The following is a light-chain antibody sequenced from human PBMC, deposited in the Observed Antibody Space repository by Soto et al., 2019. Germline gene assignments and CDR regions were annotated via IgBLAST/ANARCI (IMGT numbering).Light chain of an antibody. CDR1: QSVRSNY. V-gene: IGKV3-20*01. Sequence: EIVLTQSPGTLALSPGERATLSCRASQSVRSNYLAWYQQKPGQAPRLLIYGASSRATGIPDRISGTGSGTDFTLTIIIREPEDFAMYYCQQYGGSPYTFGQGTKLEIK. J-gene: IGKJ2*01. CDR3: QQYGGSPYT. CDR2: GAS.